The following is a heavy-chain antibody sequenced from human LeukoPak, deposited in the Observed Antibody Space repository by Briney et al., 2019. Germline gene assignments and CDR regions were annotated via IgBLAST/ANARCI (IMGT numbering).Heavy chain of an antibody. CDR1: GFTFSSNG. CDR3: LRDLNWSLDQ. J-gene: IGHJ4*02. D-gene: IGHD1-20*01. V-gene: IGHV3-74*01. CDR2: IKSDGITI. Sequence: GSLRLSCAASGFTFSSNGMHWVRQAPGKGLVWVSRIKSDGITITYADSVKGRFTISRDNAKNTLYLQMNSLRAEDTAVYYCLRDLNWSLDQWGQGTLVTVSS.